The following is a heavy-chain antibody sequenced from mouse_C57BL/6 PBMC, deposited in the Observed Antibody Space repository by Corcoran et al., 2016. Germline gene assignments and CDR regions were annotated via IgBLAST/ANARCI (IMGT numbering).Heavy chain of an antibody. V-gene: IGHV9-3*01. Sequence: QIQLVQSGPELKKPGETVKISCKASGYTFTTYGMSWVKQAPGKGLKWMGWINTYSGVPTYADDFKGRFAFSLETSASTAYLQINNLKNEDTATYFCARSYSNYDWFAYWGQGTLVTVSA. CDR2: INTYSGVP. CDR1: GYTFTTYG. CDR3: ARSYSNYDWFAY. D-gene: IGHD2-5*01. J-gene: IGHJ3*01.